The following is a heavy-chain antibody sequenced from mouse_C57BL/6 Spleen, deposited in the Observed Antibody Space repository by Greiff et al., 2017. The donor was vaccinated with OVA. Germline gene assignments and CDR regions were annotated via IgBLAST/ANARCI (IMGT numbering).Heavy chain of an antibody. V-gene: IGHV5-9*01. D-gene: IGHD4-1*01. J-gene: IGHJ3*01. CDR2: ISGGGGNT. CDR1: GFTFSSYT. Sequence: EVKVEESGGGLVKPGGSLKLSCAASGFTFSSYTMSWVRQTPEKRLEWVATISGGGGNTYYPDSVKGRFTISRDNAKNTLYLQMSSLRSEDTALYYCARLGEGAWFAYWGQGTLVTVSA. CDR3: ARLGEGAWFAY.